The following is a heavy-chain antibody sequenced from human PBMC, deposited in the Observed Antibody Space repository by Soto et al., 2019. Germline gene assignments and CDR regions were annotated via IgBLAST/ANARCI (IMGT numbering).Heavy chain of an antibody. CDR2: IFYTGNT. CDR1: GASMRSGNYY. CDR3: PRGFYDLFRHPNWFDP. V-gene: IGHV4-31*03. J-gene: IGHJ5*02. D-gene: IGHD3-16*01. Sequence: QVQLQESGPGLVKPSQTLSVTCTVSGASMRSGNYYWTWIRQHPGKALEWVGSIFYTGNTYYNSSLMSRLTMSVDAATNQFSLELTSVISANTVLFYSPRGFYDLFRHPNWFDPWCHRTLVTVS.